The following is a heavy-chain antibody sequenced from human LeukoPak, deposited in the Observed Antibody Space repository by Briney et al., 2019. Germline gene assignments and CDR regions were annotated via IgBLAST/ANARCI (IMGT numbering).Heavy chain of an antibody. CDR1: GGPLSGYY. D-gene: IGHD3-3*01. Sequence: KTSETLSLTCAVSGGPLSGYYWTWIRQPPGKGLEWIGEINHSGNTNYNPSLKSRVTISIDTSKNQFSLKLTSVTAADTAVYYCARVLRFFGSLGWFDPWGQGTLVTVSS. CDR3: ARVLRFFGSLGWFDP. V-gene: IGHV4-34*01. J-gene: IGHJ5*02. CDR2: INHSGNT.